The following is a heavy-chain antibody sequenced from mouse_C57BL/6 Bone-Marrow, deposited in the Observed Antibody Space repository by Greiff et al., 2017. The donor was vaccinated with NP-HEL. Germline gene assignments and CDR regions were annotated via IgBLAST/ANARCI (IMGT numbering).Heavy chain of an antibody. Sequence: VQLQQSGAELVRPGASVKLSCTASGFKIKDDYMHWVKQRPEQGLEWIGWIDPENGDTEYASKFQGKATITADTSSNTAYLQLSSLTSEDTAVYYCTTGGYDAYFDYWGQGTTLTVSS. J-gene: IGHJ2*01. D-gene: IGHD2-2*01. CDR1: GFKIKDDY. V-gene: IGHV14-4*01. CDR3: TTGGYDAYFDY. CDR2: IDPENGDT.